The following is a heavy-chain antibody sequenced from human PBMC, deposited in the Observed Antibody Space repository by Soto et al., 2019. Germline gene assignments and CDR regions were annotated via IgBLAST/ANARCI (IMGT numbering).Heavy chain of an antibody. J-gene: IGHJ4*02. D-gene: IGHD2-21*01. CDR3: AQDRGWGVVSPSHDS. CDR1: GFTFRNFV. Sequence: EVHLLESGGGVVQPGGSLRLSCAASGFTFRNFVMSWVRQAPGKGLEWVSAIRATGGQTFYADSVKGRFTISRDNSKNILYLQMDSLGDEDTALYFCAQDRGWGVVSPSHDSWGQGTLVTVSS. V-gene: IGHV3-23*01. CDR2: IRATGGQT.